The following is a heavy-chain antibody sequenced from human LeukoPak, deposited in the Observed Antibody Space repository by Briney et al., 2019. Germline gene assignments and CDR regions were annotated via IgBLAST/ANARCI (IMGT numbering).Heavy chain of an antibody. J-gene: IGHJ3*02. D-gene: IGHD3-22*01. CDR1: GGTFSSYA. CDR2: IIPIFGTA. Sequence: SVKVSFKASGGTFSSYAISWVRPAPGQGVEWMGRIIPIFGTANYAQKFQGRVTITTDESTSTAYMELSSLRSEDTAVYYCARAYYDSSGSLGDAFDIWGQGTMVTVSS. V-gene: IGHV1-69*05. CDR3: ARAYYDSSGSLGDAFDI.